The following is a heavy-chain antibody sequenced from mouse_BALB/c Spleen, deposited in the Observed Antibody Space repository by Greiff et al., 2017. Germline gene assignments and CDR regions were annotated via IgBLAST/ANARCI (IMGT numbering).Heavy chain of an antibody. CDR2: VNPYNGGT. Sequence: VQLQQSGPELVKPGASVKMSCKASGYTFTDYYMDWVKQSHGESFEWIGRVNPYNGGTSYNQKFKDKATLTADKSSSTAYMQLSSLTSEDSAVYYCARGDYAYAMDYWGQGTSVTVSS. CDR3: ARGDYAYAMDY. V-gene: IGHV1-19*01. J-gene: IGHJ4*01. CDR1: GYTFTDYY. D-gene: IGHD1-1*02.